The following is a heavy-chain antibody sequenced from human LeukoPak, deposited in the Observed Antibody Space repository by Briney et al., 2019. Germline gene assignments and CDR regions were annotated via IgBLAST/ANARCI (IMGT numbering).Heavy chain of an antibody. V-gene: IGHV3-21*01. CDR3: ARDWYYYDSSGYLDY. CDR1: GFTFSSYS. J-gene: IGHJ4*02. D-gene: IGHD3-22*01. CDR2: TSSSSSYI. Sequence: GGSLRLSCAASGFTFSSYSMNWVRQAPGKGLEWVSSTSSSSSYIYYADSVKGRFTISRDNAKNSLYLQMNSLRAEDTAVYYCARDWYYYDSSGYLDYWGQGTLVTVSS.